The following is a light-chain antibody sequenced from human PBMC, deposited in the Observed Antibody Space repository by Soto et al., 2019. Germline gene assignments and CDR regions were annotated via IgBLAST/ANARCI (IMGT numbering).Light chain of an antibody. J-gene: IGKJ1*01. CDR1: QSVSSTY. CDR2: GAS. Sequence: EIVLTQSPAALALSPGERATLSCRASQSVSSTYLAWYQQKPGQAPRLLIYGASTRATGIPARFSGSGSGTEFTLTISSLQSEDFAVYYCQQYNNWPTWTFGQGTKGDIK. V-gene: IGKV3-15*01. CDR3: QQYNNWPTWT.